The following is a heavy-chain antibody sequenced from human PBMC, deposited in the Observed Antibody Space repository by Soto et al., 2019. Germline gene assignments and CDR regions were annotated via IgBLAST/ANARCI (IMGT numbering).Heavy chain of an antibody. CDR2: IYPGDSDT. Sequence: PGESLKISCNASGYSFTTYWICWVRQMPGKGLEWMGIIYPGDSDTRYSPSFQGQVTISADKSISTAYLQWSSLKASDSAMFYCARKDIAGNSVDFWGQGTLVTVSS. J-gene: IGHJ4*02. V-gene: IGHV5-51*01. D-gene: IGHD6-13*01. CDR1: GYSFTTYW. CDR3: ARKDIAGNSVDF.